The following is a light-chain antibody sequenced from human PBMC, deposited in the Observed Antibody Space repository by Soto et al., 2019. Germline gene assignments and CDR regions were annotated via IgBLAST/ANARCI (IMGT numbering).Light chain of an antibody. Sequence: EIVLTQSPATLSLSPGERAXXSCXASQSVSTFLAWYQQKPGQAPRLLXXDTSIRATGIPARFSGSGSGTDFTLTISSLEPEDFAVYYCQQRNSWPPTFTFGQGTRLEIK. CDR3: QQRNSWPPTFT. CDR1: QSVSTF. CDR2: DTS. V-gene: IGKV3-11*01. J-gene: IGKJ5*01.